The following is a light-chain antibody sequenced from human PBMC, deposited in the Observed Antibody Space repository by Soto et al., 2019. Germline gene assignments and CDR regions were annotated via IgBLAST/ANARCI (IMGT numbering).Light chain of an antibody. J-gene: IGLJ1*01. V-gene: IGLV2-23*03. Sequence: ALTQPASVSGSPGQSITISCTGTSSDVGSYNLVSWYQQHPGKAPKLMIYEGSKRPSGVSNRFSGSKSGNTASLTISGLQAEDEADYYCCSYAGSSTFFYVFGTGTKVTVL. CDR1: SSDVGSYNL. CDR2: EGS. CDR3: CSYAGSSTFFYV.